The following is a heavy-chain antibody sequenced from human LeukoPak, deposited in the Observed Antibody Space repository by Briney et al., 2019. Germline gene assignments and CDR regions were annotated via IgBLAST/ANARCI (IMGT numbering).Heavy chain of an antibody. J-gene: IGHJ4*02. CDR1: NYTFTDYP. D-gene: IGHD3-10*01. Sequence: ASVKLACKPSNYTFTDYPITWVRQVPGQGLEWMGWISTRNGETHYARRFQGRATMTTDTFASTVYIEVRSLTSDDTALYYCARESGSGSYFYFDYWGPGTPVTVSS. V-gene: IGHV1-18*01. CDR3: ARESGSGSYFYFDY. CDR2: ISTRNGET.